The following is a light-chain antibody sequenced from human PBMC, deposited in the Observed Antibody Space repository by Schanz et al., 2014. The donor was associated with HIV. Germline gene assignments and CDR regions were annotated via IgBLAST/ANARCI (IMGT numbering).Light chain of an antibody. V-gene: IGKV3-20*01. CDR2: SAS. CDR1: QTVSSNS. CDR3: QYFGNSGGT. Sequence: EIVLTQSPGTLSLSPGERATLSCRASQTVSSNSLGWYQQKRGQVPRLLIYSASRRANGIPDRFSGSGSGTDFTLTISRLEPEDFAVYYWQYFGNSGGTFGGGTKVEIK. J-gene: IGKJ4*01.